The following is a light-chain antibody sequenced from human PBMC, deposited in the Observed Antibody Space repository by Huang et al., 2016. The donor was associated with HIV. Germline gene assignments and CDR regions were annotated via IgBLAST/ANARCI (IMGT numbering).Light chain of an antibody. CDR1: QSVSSN. CDR3: QQYNNWPLYT. CDR2: GAS. V-gene: IGKV3-15*01. Sequence: EIVMTQSPATLSVSPGERATLSCRASQSVSSNLAWYQQKPGQAPSLLIYGASTRATGIPARFSGSGSGTEFTRTISRLQSEDFAVYYCQQYNNWPLYTFGQGTKLEIK. J-gene: IGKJ2*01.